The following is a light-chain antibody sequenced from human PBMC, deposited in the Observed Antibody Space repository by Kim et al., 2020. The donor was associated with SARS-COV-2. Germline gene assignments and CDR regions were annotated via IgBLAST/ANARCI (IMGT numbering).Light chain of an antibody. CDR3: QAWDSSPAYV. CDR1: KLGDKY. CDR2: QDS. J-gene: IGLJ1*01. V-gene: IGLV3-1*01. Sequence: SYELTQPTSVSVSPGQTASITCSGDKLGDKYACWYQQKPGQSPVLVIYQDSKRPSGIPERFSGSNSGNTATLTISGTQAMDEADYYCQAWDSSPAYVFG.